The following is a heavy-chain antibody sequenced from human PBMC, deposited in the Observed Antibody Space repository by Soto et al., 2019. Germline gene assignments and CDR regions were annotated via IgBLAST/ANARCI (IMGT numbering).Heavy chain of an antibody. CDR2: VNHSGEA. V-gene: IGHV4-34*01. Sequence: SETLSLTCGVYGGSFRNYYWIWVRQPPGKGLEWIGEVNHSGEATYNPSLQSRVTISLDTSNNHFSLKMTSLTAADTAVYYCASRAGQLRFGGSDYWGQGTLVTVSS. CDR3: ASRAGQLRFGGSDY. J-gene: IGHJ4*02. CDR1: GGSFRNYY. D-gene: IGHD3-16*01.